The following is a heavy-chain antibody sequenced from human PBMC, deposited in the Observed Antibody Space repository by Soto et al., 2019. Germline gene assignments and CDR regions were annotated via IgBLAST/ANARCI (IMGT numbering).Heavy chain of an antibody. V-gene: IGHV3-30*18. Sequence: QVQLVESGGGVVQPGRSLRLSCAASGFTFSFYGMHWVRQAPGKGLEWVAVISYDGSNKYYADSVKGRFTISRDNSKNTLYLQMNSPRAEDTAVYYWAKDLGHGGRGAFDIWGQGTMVTVSS. D-gene: IGHD7-27*01. CDR3: AKDLGHGGRGAFDI. J-gene: IGHJ3*02. CDR1: GFTFSFYG. CDR2: ISYDGSNK.